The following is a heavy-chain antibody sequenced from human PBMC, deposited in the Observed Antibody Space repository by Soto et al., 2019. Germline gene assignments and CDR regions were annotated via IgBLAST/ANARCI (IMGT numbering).Heavy chain of an antibody. CDR3: ARVGYCSSTSCYRRLGVFDP. Sequence: PSETLSLTCTVSGGSVSSGSYYWSWIRQPPGKGLEWIGYIYYSGSTNYNPSLQSRVTISVDTSKNQFSLKLSSVTAADTAVYYCARVGYCSSTSCYRRLGVFDPWGQGTLVTVSS. CDR1: GGSVSSGSYY. V-gene: IGHV4-61*01. CDR2: IYYSGST. J-gene: IGHJ5*02. D-gene: IGHD2-2*01.